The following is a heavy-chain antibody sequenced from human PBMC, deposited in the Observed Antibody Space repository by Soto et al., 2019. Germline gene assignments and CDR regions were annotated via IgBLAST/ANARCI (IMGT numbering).Heavy chain of an antibody. CDR1: GYSFTSYL. V-gene: IGHV5-10-1*01. Sequence: GSLKISCKGSGYSFTSYLISRVRQMPGKGLEWMWRIDPSDSYTNYSTSFQGHVTISADKSISTAYLQWSILKASDTAMYYCARLENLYLWGQGTLVTVSS. CDR3: ARLENLYL. D-gene: IGHD1-7*01. J-gene: IGHJ4*02. CDR2: IDPSDSYT.